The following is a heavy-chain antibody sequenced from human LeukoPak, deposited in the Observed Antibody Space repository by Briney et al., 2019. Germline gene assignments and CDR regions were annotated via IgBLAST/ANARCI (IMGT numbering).Heavy chain of an antibody. CDR3: ARLSSIAARPRGYYYMDV. Sequence: SETLSLTCAVYGGSFSGYYWSWIRQPPGKGLEWIGEINHSGSTNDNPSLKSRVTISVDTSKNQFSLKLSSVTAADTAVYSCARLSSIAARPRGYYYMDVWGKGTTVTVSS. J-gene: IGHJ6*03. D-gene: IGHD6-6*01. V-gene: IGHV4-34*01. CDR1: GGSFSGYY. CDR2: INHSGST.